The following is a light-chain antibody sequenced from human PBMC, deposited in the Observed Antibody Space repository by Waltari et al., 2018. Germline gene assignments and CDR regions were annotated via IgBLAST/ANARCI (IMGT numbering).Light chain of an antibody. CDR2: GNN. Sequence: QSVLTQPPSVSAAPGQRITIPSSGSTTNIGDTSVSWYQLLPGTAPKLLIYGNNKRPSGLPARFSGSHSGTLATLNIAGLQTGDEADYYCGTWHSGLWVFGGGTKVTVL. CDR3: GTWHSGLWV. J-gene: IGLJ3*02. CDR1: TTNIGDTS. V-gene: IGLV1-51*01.